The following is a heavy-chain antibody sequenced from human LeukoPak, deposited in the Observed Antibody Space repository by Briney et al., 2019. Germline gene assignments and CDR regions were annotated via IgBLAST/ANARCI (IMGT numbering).Heavy chain of an antibody. CDR2: IKQDGSAK. J-gene: IGHJ4*02. Sequence: GGSLRLSYAAYGFTFSSYWMSWVRQAPGKGPEWVANIKQDGSAKYYVDSVKGRFTISRDNVKNSLYLQMNSLRVEDTALYYCARDHYSSASIIFDYWGQGTLVTVSS. V-gene: IGHV3-7*01. CDR1: GFTFSSYW. D-gene: IGHD6-25*01. CDR3: ARDHYSSASIIFDY.